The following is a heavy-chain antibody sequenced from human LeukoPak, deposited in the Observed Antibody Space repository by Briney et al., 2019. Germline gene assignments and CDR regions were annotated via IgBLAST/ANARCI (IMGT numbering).Heavy chain of an antibody. J-gene: IGHJ4*02. V-gene: IGHV3-7*01. CDR1: GFTFSSYW. CDR3: ASSSGGNGATYDY. CDR2: IKQDGSEK. D-gene: IGHD4-23*01. Sequence: GGSLRLSCAASGFTFSSYWMSWVRQAPGKGLEWVANIKQDGSEKYYVDSVKGRFTISRDNAKNSLYLQMDSLRAEDTAVYYCASSSGGNGATYDYWGQGTLVTVSS.